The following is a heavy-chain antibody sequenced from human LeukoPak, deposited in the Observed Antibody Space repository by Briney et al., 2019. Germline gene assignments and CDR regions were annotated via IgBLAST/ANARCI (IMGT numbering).Heavy chain of an antibody. V-gene: IGHV3-43*02. J-gene: IGHJ6*03. CDR2: VSGDGGTT. Sequence: GGSLRLSCAASGFTFDDYAMHWVRQAPGKGLEWVSLVSGDGGTTYYADSVKGRFTISRDNSKNSLYLQMNSLRTEDTALYYCAKVGGSYFYYYYMDVWGKGTTVTVSS. CDR1: GFTFDDYA. CDR3: AKVGGSYFYYYYMDV. D-gene: IGHD1-26*01.